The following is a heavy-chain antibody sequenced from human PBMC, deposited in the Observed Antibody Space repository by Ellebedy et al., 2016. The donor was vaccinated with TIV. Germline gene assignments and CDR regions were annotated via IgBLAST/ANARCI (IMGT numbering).Heavy chain of an antibody. CDR3: AISRSPLYFEH. V-gene: IGHV3-11*03. CDR1: GFTFRDYY. CDR2: ISYSSTFT. Sequence: GGSLRLSCAASGFTFRDYYMTWIRQAPGRGLEWVSSISYSSTFTYYADSMKGRFTVSRDDAKNSLFLQMNSLRAEDSAVFYCAISRSPLYFEHWGQGALVTVSS. J-gene: IGHJ4*02.